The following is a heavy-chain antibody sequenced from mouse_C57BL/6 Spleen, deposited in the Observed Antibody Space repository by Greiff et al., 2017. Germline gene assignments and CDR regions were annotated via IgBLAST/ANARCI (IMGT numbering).Heavy chain of an antibody. J-gene: IGHJ4*01. Sequence: EVKVVESGEGLVKPGGSLKLSCAASGFTFSSYAMSWVRQTPEKRLEWVAYISSGGDYIYYADTVKGRFTISRDNARNTLYLQMSSLMSEDTAMYYCTREGTGRYAMDYWGQGTSVTVSS. CDR3: TREGTGRYAMDY. CDR2: ISSGGDYI. V-gene: IGHV5-9-1*02. D-gene: IGHD4-1*01. CDR1: GFTFSSYA.